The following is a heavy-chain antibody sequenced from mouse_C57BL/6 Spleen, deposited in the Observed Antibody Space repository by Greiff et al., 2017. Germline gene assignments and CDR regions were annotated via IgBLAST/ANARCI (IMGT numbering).Heavy chain of an antibody. Sequence: QVQLQQPGAELVRPGSSVKLSCKASGYTFTSYWMHWVKQRPIQGLEWIGNIDPSDSETHYNQKFTDKATLTVDKSSSTAYMQLSSLTSEDSAVYYCARKSDGYPAWFAYWGQGTLVTVSA. D-gene: IGHD2-3*01. CDR1: GYTFTSYW. V-gene: IGHV1-52*01. CDR2: IDPSDSET. J-gene: IGHJ3*01. CDR3: ARKSDGYPAWFAY.